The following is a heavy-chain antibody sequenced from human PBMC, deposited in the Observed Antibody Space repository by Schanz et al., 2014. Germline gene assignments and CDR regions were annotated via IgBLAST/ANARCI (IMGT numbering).Heavy chain of an antibody. CDR2: IYHSGNT. V-gene: IGHV4-4*02. CDR3: ARDEGREGYNLAFDV. Sequence: QLQESGPGLVKASETLSLTCSVSGGSITSSHWWSWVRQPPGKGLEWIGEIYHSGNTNYSPSLKRRVTISVDKSKNQFPLKLPSVTAADTAVYFCARDEGREGYNLAFDVWGQGTLVTVSS. CDR1: GGSITSSHW. D-gene: IGHD5-12*01. J-gene: IGHJ3*01.